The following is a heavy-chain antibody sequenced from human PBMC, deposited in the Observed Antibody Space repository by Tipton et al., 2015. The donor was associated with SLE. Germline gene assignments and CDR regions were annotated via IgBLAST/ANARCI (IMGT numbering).Heavy chain of an antibody. D-gene: IGHD5-18*01. CDR3: ARGRLWLHY. J-gene: IGHJ4*02. V-gene: IGHV4-34*01. Sequence: TLSLTCDVYGGFLRDYFWSWIRQPPGKGLEWIGEIDQSGNTNYNPSLKSRVTMSGDTSKNQFSLRLTSVTAADTAVYYCARGRLWLHYRGQGTLVTVSS. CDR1: GGFLRDYF. CDR2: IDQSGNT.